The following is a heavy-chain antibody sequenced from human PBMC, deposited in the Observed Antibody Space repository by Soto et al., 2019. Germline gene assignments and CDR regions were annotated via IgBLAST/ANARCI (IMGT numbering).Heavy chain of an antibody. CDR2: ISAYNGNT. D-gene: IGHD6-13*01. Sequence: GASVKVSCKASGYTFISYGISWVRQAPGQGLEWMGWISAYNGNTNYAQKLQGRVNMNTDTSKSTVYMELRSVRSDDTAVYYCARVSAAGRPFDYWGQGTLVTVSS. V-gene: IGHV1-18*04. CDR3: ARVSAAGRPFDY. CDR1: GYTFISYG. J-gene: IGHJ4*02.